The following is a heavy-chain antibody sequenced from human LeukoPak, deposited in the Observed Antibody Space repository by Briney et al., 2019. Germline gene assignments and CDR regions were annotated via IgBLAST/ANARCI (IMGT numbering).Heavy chain of an antibody. J-gene: IGHJ4*02. CDR2: ISAYNGNT. CDR1: GYTFTSYG. V-gene: IGHV1-18*01. D-gene: IGHD6-19*01. Sequence: ASVKVSCKASGYTFTSYGISWVRQAPGQGLEWMGWISAYNGNTNYAQKLQGRVTVTTDTSTSTAYMELRSLRSDDTAVYYCTRGPYGSSGWLYFDYWGPGTLVTVSS. CDR3: TRGPYGSSGWLYFDY.